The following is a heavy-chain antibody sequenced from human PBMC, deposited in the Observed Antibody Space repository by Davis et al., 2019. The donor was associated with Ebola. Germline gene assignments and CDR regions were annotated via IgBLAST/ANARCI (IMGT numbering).Heavy chain of an antibody. CDR2: ISSSSSTI. D-gene: IGHD3-9*01. Sequence: PGGSLRLSCAASGFTFSSYSMNWVRQAPGKGLEWVSYISSSSSTIYYADSVKGRFTISRDNAKNSLYLQMNSLRDEDTAVYYCARDLAPRGVGSTYDILTGYYYYYGMDVWGKGTTVTVSS. V-gene: IGHV3-48*02. J-gene: IGHJ6*04. CDR1: GFTFSSYS. CDR3: ARDLAPRGVGSTYDILTGYYYYYGMDV.